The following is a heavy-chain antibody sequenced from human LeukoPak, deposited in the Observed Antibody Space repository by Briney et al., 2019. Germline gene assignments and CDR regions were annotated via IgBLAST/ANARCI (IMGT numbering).Heavy chain of an antibody. CDR2: ISSDGSSA. J-gene: IGHJ4*02. V-gene: IGHV3-74*01. CDR3: ARRRTIGDYDY. D-gene: IGHD3-16*01. Sequence: GGSLRLSCADSGFTFSNYWMHWVRQAPGKGLVWAARISSDGSSADHADSLKGRFTISRDNAKNTLYLQMNSLRVEDTAVYYCARRRTIGDYDYWGQGTLVTVSS. CDR1: GFTFSNYW.